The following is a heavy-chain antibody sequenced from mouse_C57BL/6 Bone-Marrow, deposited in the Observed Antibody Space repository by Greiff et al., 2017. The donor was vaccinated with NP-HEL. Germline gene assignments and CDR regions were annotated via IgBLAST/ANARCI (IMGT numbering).Heavy chain of an antibody. J-gene: IGHJ2*01. Sequence: VQLKESGPVLVKPGASVKMSCKASGYTFTDYYMNWVKQSHGKSLEWIGVINPYNGGTSYNQKFKGKATLTVDKSSSTAYMELNSLTSEDSAVYYCAIYYGNCFDYWGQGTTLTVSS. CDR2: INPYNGGT. D-gene: IGHD2-1*01. CDR3: AIYYGNCFDY. V-gene: IGHV1-19*01. CDR1: GYTFTDYY.